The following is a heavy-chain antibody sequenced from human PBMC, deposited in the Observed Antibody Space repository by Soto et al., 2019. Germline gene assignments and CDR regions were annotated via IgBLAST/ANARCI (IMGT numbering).Heavy chain of an antibody. CDR3: ARRLYYDSSGYDTDAFDI. D-gene: IGHD3-22*01. CDR2: IYYSGST. J-gene: IGHJ3*02. V-gene: IGHV4-39*01. Sequence: QLQLQESGPGLVKPSETLSLTCTVSGGSISSSSYNWGWIRQPPGKGLEWIGSIYYSGSTYYNPSLKSRVTISVDTSKNQFSLKLSSVTAADTAVYYCARRLYYDSSGYDTDAFDIWGQGTMVTVSS. CDR1: GGSISSSSYN.